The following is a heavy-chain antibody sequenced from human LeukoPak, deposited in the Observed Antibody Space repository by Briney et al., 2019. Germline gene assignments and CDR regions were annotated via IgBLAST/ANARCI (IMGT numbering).Heavy chain of an antibody. D-gene: IGHD3-22*01. V-gene: IGHV4-38-2*02. CDR3: ARAVSWYYYDSSGYYNFDY. CDR2: IYRSGNT. CDR1: GYSISSGYY. Sequence: SETLSLTCTVSGYSISSGYYWGWIRQPPGKGLEWIGSIYRSGNTYYNPSLKSRVTISVDTSKNQFSLKLSSVTAADTAVYYSARAVSWYYYDSSGYYNFDYWGQGTLVTVSS. J-gene: IGHJ4*02.